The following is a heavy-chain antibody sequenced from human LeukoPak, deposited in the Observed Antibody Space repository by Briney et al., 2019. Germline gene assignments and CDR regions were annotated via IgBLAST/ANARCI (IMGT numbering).Heavy chain of an antibody. D-gene: IGHD6-6*01. CDR3: ARDSPYSSWGENFQH. J-gene: IGHJ1*01. V-gene: IGHV4-4*07. Sequence: PSETLSLTCTVSGGSISSYYWSWIRQPAGKGLEWIGRIYTSGSTNYNPSLKSRVTMSVDTSKNQFSLKLSSVTAADTAVYYCARDSPYSSWGENFQHWGQGTLVTVSS. CDR2: IYTSGST. CDR1: GGSISSYY.